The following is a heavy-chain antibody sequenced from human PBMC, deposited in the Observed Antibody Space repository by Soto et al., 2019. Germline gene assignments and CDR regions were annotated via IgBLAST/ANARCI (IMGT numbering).Heavy chain of an antibody. CDR1: ADTFTSYD. CDR3: ARALSNVAATGSWFDP. D-gene: IGHD6-13*01. J-gene: IGHJ5*02. V-gene: IGHV1-8*01. CDR2: MNPNSGNT. Sequence: ASVKVSCKAPADTFTSYDINWVRQATGQGLEWMGWMNPNSGNTGYAQKFQGRVTMTRNTSISTAYMELSSLRSEDTAVYYCARALSNVAATGSWFDPWGQGTLVTVSS.